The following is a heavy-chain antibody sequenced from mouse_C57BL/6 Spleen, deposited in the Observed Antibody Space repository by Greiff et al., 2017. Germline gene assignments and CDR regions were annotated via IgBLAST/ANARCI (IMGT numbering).Heavy chain of an antibody. D-gene: IGHD2-4*01. CDR2: IHPNSGST. CDR3: AREGLRPQGFAY. J-gene: IGHJ3*01. V-gene: IGHV1-64*01. CDR1: GYTFTSYW. Sequence: VKLQESGAELVKPGASVKLSCKASGYTFTSYWMHWVKQRPGQGLEWIGMIHPNSGSTNYNEKFKSKATLTVDKSSSTAYMQLSSLTSEDSAVYYCAREGLRPQGFAYWGQGTLVTVSA.